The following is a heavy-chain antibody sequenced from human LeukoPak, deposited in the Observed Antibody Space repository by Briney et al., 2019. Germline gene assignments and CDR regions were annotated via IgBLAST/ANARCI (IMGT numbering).Heavy chain of an antibody. Sequence: GASVKVSCKASGYTFTSYDINWVRQATGQGLEWMGWMNPNSGNTGYAQKFQGRVTMTRNTSISTAYMELSSLRSEDTAVYYCARGRTPFWSGSSEYWGQGTLVTVSS. V-gene: IGHV1-8*01. CDR1: GYTFTSYD. J-gene: IGHJ4*02. CDR3: ARGRTPFWSGSSEY. D-gene: IGHD3-3*01. CDR2: MNPNSGNT.